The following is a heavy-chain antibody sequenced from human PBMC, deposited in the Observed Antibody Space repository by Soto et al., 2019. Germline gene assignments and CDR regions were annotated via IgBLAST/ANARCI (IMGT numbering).Heavy chain of an antibody. CDR2: IYYSGSN. J-gene: IGHJ6*02. CDR1: GGSISSSSYY. CDR3: AREITMVRGVIISYYYYGMDV. Sequence: SETLSLTCTVSGGSISSSSYYWGWIRQPPGKGLEWIGSIYYSGSNYYNPSLKSRVTISVDTSKNQFSLKLSSVTAADTAVYYCAREITMVRGVIISYYYYGMDVWGQGTTV. V-gene: IGHV4-39*02. D-gene: IGHD3-10*01.